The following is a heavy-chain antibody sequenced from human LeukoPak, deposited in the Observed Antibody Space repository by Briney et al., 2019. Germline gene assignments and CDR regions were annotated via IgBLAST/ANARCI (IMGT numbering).Heavy chain of an antibody. CDR1: GFTFSHDW. J-gene: IGHJ4*02. CDR2: IKQDGSGK. Sequence: PGGSLRLSCAASGFTFSHDWMSWVRQAPGKGLEWVASIKQDGSGKHYVDSVKGRFTISRDNAKNSLYLQMNSLRAEDTAVYHCARDHYNWTPDQGYKVFDYWGQGSLVTVSS. CDR3: ARDHYNWTPDQGYKVFDY. D-gene: IGHD1-20*01. V-gene: IGHV3-7*01.